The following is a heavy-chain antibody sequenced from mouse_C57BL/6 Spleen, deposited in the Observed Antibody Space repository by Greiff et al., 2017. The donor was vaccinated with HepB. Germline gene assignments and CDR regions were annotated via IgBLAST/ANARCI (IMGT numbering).Heavy chain of an antibody. J-gene: IGHJ2*01. Sequence: VQLQQSGAELVKPGASVKLSCTASGFNIKDYYMHWVKQRTEQGLEWIGRIDPEDGETEYAPKFQGKATITADTSSNTAYLQLSSLTSEDTAVYYCARDDGLFDSWGQGTTLTVSS. D-gene: IGHD2-3*01. CDR3: ARDDGLFDS. V-gene: IGHV14-2*01. CDR1: GFNIKDYY. CDR2: IDPEDGET.